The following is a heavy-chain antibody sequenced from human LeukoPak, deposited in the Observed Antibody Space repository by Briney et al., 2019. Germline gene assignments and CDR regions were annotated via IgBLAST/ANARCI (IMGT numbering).Heavy chain of an antibody. J-gene: IGHJ2*01. CDR3: ASVAGYFDV. V-gene: IGHV4-4*07. Sequence: SETLSLTCTVSGGSINGYYWSWIRQPAGKGLEWIGRIYMSETSAYNPSLRGRVAISVDTSRNQFSLRLNSVTAADTAVYYCASVAGYFDVWGRGTLVTVSS. CDR2: IYMSETS. CDR1: GGSINGYY.